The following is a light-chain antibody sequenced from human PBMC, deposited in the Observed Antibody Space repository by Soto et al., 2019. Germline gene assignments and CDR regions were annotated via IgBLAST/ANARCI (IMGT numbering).Light chain of an antibody. Sequence: EIVLTQSPATLSLSPGERATLSCRASQSVSSYLAWYQQKPRQAPRLLIYDASNRATGIPARFSGGGSGTDFPLPISSLEPEDFAVYYCQQRFNWPRFTFGQGTKLEIK. CDR3: QQRFNWPRFT. CDR1: QSVSSY. CDR2: DAS. V-gene: IGKV3-11*01. J-gene: IGKJ2*01.